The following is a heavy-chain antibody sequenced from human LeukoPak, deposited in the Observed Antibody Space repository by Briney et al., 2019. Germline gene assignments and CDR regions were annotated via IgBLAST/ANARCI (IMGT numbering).Heavy chain of an antibody. J-gene: IGHJ4*02. Sequence: GGSLRLSCAASGSTFSSYWMTWVRQAPGKGLEWVANIKQDGSEKYYVDSLKGRFTISRDNAKISLYLQMNSLRAEDTAVYYCARLFYYDSGSASFDYWGQGTLVTVSS. D-gene: IGHD3-10*01. V-gene: IGHV3-7*01. CDR3: ARLFYYDSGSASFDY. CDR2: IKQDGSEK. CDR1: GSTFSSYW.